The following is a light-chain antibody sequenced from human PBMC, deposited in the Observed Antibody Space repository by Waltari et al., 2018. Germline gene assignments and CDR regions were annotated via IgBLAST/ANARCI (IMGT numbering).Light chain of an antibody. V-gene: IGLV2-23*01. CDR2: EGS. CDR3: CSYAGSSTL. J-gene: IGLJ1*01. CDR1: SRDVGSYNL. Sequence: QSALTPPASVYGSPGQSITISCTGTSRDVGSYNLVSWYQQHPGKAPKLMIYEGSKRPSGVSNRFSGSKSGNTASLTISGLQAEDEADYYCCSYAGSSTLFGTGTKVTVL.